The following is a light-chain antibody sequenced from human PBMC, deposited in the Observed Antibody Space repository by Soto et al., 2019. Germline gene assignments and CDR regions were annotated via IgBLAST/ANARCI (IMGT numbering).Light chain of an antibody. Sequence: QSVLTQPPSASGTPGQRVTISCSGNSSNIGSNYVYWYQQLPGTAPKLLIYRNNQRPSGVPDRFSGSKSGTSASLAITGLQAEDEADYYCQAYDNSLGVSVLFGGGTKLTVL. CDR2: RNN. V-gene: IGLV1-47*01. CDR1: SSNIGSNY. J-gene: IGLJ3*02. CDR3: QAYDNSLGVSVL.